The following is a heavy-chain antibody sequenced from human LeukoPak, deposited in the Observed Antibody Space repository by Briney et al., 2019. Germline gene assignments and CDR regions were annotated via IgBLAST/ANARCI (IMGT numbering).Heavy chain of an antibody. Sequence: GESRKISCKGSGYSFTSYWIGWVRQMPGKGLEWMGIIYPGDSDTRYSPSFEGQVTISADKSISTAYLQWSSLKASDTAMYYCARPAYCGGDCSIFFDYWGQGTLV. D-gene: IGHD2-21*02. J-gene: IGHJ4*02. CDR2: IYPGDSDT. V-gene: IGHV5-51*01. CDR1: GYSFTSYW. CDR3: ARPAYCGGDCSIFFDY.